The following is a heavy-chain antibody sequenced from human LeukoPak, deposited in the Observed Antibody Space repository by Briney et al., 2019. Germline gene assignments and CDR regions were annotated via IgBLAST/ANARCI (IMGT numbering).Heavy chain of an antibody. J-gene: IGHJ4*02. CDR2: TTSSGGAT. D-gene: IGHD3-22*01. Sequence: TGGSLRLSCVASGFTFNIYAMSWVRQPTGKGPEWVSSTTSSGGATYYADSVKGRFTISRDNSRNTLFLQMNSLRAEDTAVYFCVKDRPNYCDGNGHYYRRDGDCWGQGTLVTVSS. CDR1: GFTFNIYA. CDR3: VKDRPNYCDGNGHYYRRDGDC. V-gene: IGHV3-23*01.